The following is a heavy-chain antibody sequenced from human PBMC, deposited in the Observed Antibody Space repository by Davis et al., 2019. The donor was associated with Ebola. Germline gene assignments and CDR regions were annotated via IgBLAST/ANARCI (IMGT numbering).Heavy chain of an antibody. V-gene: IGHV3-53*05. CDR2: IYDQTT. D-gene: IGHD6-19*01. Sequence: GGSLRLSCAASGFTFNKYEMNWVRQAPGKGLEWVSVIYDQTTAYADSVRGRFIISRDKSNNTLYLDMNSLRVDDTAVYYCATTQWLREFDNWGQGTLVTVSS. CDR1: GFTFNKYE. CDR3: ATTQWLREFDN. J-gene: IGHJ4*02.